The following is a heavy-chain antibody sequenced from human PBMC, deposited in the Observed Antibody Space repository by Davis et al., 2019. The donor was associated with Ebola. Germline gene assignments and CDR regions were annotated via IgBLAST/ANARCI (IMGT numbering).Heavy chain of an antibody. V-gene: IGHV3-11*01. CDR2: ISSSGRTI. CDR1: GFTFSDYY. CDR3: STVIANIDY. J-gene: IGHJ4*02. D-gene: IGHD2/OR15-2a*01. Sequence: PGGSLRLSCIVSGFTFSDYYMSWIRQAPGKGLEWVSYISSSGRTIYYADSVKGRFTISRDNAKKSLYLQMNSLRAEDTAVYYCSTVIANIDYWGQGTLVTVSS.